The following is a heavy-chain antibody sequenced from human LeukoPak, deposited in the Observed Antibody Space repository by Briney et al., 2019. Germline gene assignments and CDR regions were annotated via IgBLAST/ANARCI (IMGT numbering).Heavy chain of an antibody. CDR2: IYPGDSDI. CDR1: GYSFTSYW. CDR3: ARQIAGYSYDC. D-gene: IGHD2-21*01. V-gene: IGHV5-51*01. J-gene: IGHJ4*02. Sequence: GESLKISCKVSGYSFTSYWIGWVRQMPGKGLEWMGIIYPGDSDITYSPSFQGQVTISADRSMTTAYLQWSSLRASDTAIYYCARQIAGYSYDCWGQGTLVTVSS.